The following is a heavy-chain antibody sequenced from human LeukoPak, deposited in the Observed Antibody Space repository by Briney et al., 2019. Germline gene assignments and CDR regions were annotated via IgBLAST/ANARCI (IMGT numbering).Heavy chain of an antibody. J-gene: IGHJ6*02. D-gene: IGHD3-16*01. CDR2: IYYSGST. V-gene: IGHV4-59*08. CDR1: GGSISSYY. CDR3: ARHFYVNYYYGMDV. Sequence: PSETLSLTCTVSGGSISSYYWSWIRQHPGKGLEWIGYIYYSGSTNYNPSLKSRVTISVDTSKNQFSLKLSSVTAADTAVYYCARHFYVNYYYGMDVWGQGTTVTVSS.